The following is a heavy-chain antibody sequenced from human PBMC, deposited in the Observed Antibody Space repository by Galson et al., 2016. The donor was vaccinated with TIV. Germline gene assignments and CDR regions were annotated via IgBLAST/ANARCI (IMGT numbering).Heavy chain of an antibody. V-gene: IGHV1-69*05. D-gene: IGHD2-21*02. CDR1: GYTFNYYA. J-gene: IGHJ4*02. Sequence: SVKVSCKASGYTFNYYAIHWVRQAPGQRLEWMGGILPVSRTSNYAQKFQDRVTFTTDESTNTAYMELNGLRSDDTAVYYCARDVPCGGSCYFFDNWGQGTPVTVSA. CDR2: ILPVSRTS. CDR3: ARDVPCGGSCYFFDN.